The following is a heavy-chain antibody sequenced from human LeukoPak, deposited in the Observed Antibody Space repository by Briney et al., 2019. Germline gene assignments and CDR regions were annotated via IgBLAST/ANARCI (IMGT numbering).Heavy chain of an antibody. D-gene: IGHD6-19*01. CDR3: AKGGQWLVRAFDI. J-gene: IGHJ3*02. CDR1: GFTFSNFA. Sequence: TGGSLRLSCAASGFTFSNFAMSWVRQAPGKGLEWVSAISGGGGSAYYADSVKGRFTISRDNSKNTLYLQMNSLRAEDTAVYYCAKGGQWLVRAFDIWGQGTVVTVSP. CDR2: ISGGGGSA. V-gene: IGHV3-23*01.